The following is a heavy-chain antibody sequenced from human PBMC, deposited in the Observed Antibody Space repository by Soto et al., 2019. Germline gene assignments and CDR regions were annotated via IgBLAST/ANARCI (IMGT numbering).Heavy chain of an antibody. J-gene: IGHJ5*02. Sequence: PPETLSLTYTVSGGSISSGGYYWSWIRQHPGKGLEWIGYIYYIGRTYYNPSLKSRVTISVDTSKNQFSLKLSSVTAADTAVYYCARLYSSSANWFDPWGQGTLVTVSS. V-gene: IGHV4-39*01. CDR2: IYYIGRT. D-gene: IGHD6-6*01. CDR1: GGSISSGGYY. CDR3: ARLYSSSANWFDP.